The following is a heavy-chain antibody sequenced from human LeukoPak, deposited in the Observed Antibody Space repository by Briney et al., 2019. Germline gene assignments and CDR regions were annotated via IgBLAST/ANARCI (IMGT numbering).Heavy chain of an antibody. CDR1: GFTFSSYS. D-gene: IGHD4-17*01. CDR3: ARDLGYGDYVIDY. Sequence: PGRSLRHSCAASGFTFSSYSMNWVRQAPGKGLEWVSSISSSSSYIYYADSVKGRFTISRDNAKNSLYLQVNSLRAEDTAVYYCARDLGYGDYVIDYWGQGTLVTVSS. CDR2: ISSSSSYI. V-gene: IGHV3-21*01. J-gene: IGHJ4*02.